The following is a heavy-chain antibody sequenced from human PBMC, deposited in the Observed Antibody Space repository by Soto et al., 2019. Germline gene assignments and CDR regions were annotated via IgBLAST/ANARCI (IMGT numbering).Heavy chain of an antibody. V-gene: IGHV3-30*18. CDR1: GFTFSSYG. D-gene: IGHD3-3*01. J-gene: IGHJ5*01. CDR3: AKSASASDFWSGYYDNNWFDS. CDR2: ISYDGSNK. Sequence: QVQLVESGGGVVQPGRSLRLSCAASGFTFSSYGMHWVRQAPGKGLEWVAVISYDGSNKYYADSVKGRFTISRDNSKNTLYLQMNSLRAEDTAVYYCAKSASASDFWSGYYDNNWFDSWGQGTLVTVSS.